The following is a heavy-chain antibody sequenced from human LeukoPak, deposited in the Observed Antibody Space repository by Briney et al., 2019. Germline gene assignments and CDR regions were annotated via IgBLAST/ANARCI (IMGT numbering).Heavy chain of an antibody. V-gene: IGHV3-23*01. J-gene: IGHJ4*02. CDR1: GFTFSSYA. CDR2: ISGSGGST. CDR3: AKVTYYYDSSGYYY. D-gene: IGHD3-22*01. Sequence: PGGSLRLSCAASGFTFSSYAMSWVRQAPGKGLEWVSAISGSGGSTYYADSVKGRFTISRDNSKNTLYLQMNSLRAEDTAVYYCAKVTYYYDSSGYYYWGQGTLVTVSS.